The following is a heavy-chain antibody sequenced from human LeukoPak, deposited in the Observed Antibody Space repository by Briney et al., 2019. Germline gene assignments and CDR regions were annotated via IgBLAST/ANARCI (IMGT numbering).Heavy chain of an antibody. CDR1: GFTVSSNY. CDR2: IFSSGNT. V-gene: IGHV3-53*01. D-gene: IGHD4-23*01. Sequence: GGSLRLSCAASGFTVSSNYMSWVRQAPGKGLEWVSFIFSSGNTYYAGSVKGRFTISRDNSKNTLYLQMNSLTAEDTAVYYCARDRAGGNSPYGYWGRGTLVTVSS. CDR3: ARDRAGGNSPYGY. J-gene: IGHJ4*02.